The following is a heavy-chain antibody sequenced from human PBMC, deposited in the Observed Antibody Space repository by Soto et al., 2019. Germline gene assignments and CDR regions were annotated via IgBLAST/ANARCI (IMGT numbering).Heavy chain of an antibody. CDR3: ARGRAYYYYGMDV. V-gene: IGHV1-2*02. CDR1: GYTFTGYY. J-gene: IGHJ6*02. Sequence: QVQLVQSGAEVKKPGASVKVSCKTSGYTFTGYYMHWVRQAPGQGLEWMGWINPNSGGTKYAQKFQGRVTMTRDTSISKAYMELSRLRSDDTAVYYCARGRAYYYYGMDVWGQGATVTGSS. CDR2: INPNSGGT.